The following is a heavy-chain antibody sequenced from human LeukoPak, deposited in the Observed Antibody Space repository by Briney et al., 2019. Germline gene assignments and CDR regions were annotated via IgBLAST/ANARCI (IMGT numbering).Heavy chain of an antibody. J-gene: IGHJ4*02. CDR1: GYSISSGYY. CDR3: VRVFGGSGSYSYYFDY. CDR2: IYHSGST. D-gene: IGHD3-10*01. V-gene: IGHV4-38-2*02. Sequence: SETLSLTCTVSGYSISSGYYWGWIRQPPGKGLEWIGSIYHSGSTYYNPSLKSRVTISVDTSKNQFSLKLSSVTAADTAVYYCVRVFGGSGSYSYYFDYWGQGTLVTVSS.